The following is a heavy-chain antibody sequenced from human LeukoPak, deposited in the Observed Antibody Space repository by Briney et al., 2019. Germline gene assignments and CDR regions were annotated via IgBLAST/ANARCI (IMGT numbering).Heavy chain of an antibody. CDR2: IIPIFGTA. CDR3: ARAGIWDYNDSSGYHNGAFDI. CDR1: GGTFSSYA. Sequence: SVKVSCKASGGTFSSYAISWVRQAPGQGLEWMGGIIPIFGTANYAQKLQGRVTMTTDTSTSTAYMELRSLRSDDTAVYYCARAGIWDYNDSSGYHNGAFDIWGQGTMVTVSS. V-gene: IGHV1-69*05. J-gene: IGHJ3*02. D-gene: IGHD3-22*01.